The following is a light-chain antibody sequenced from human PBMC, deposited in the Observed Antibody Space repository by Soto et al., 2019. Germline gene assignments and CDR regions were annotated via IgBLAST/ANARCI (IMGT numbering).Light chain of an antibody. V-gene: IGKV1-5*03. CDR2: KAS. CDR3: QRDSTYFTFT. CDR1: QSISSW. Sequence: DIQMTQSPSTLSASIGDRVTITCRASQSISSWVAWYQQKPGKAPKLLIYKASSLESGVPSRFSGSGSGTEFTLTISSLQPDDFASYYCQRDSTYFTFTFGGGTKVDIK. J-gene: IGKJ4*01.